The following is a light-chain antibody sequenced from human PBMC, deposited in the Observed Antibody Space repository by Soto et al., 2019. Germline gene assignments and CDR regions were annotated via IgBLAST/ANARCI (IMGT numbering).Light chain of an antibody. V-gene: IGKV3-20*01. CDR3: QQDGSSPQT. CDR2: GAS. Sequence: DIVLTQSPGTLSLSPGERATLSCRASQSVSGSYLAWYQQKPGQAPRLLIYGASSRDTGIPDRFSGSGSGTDFTLTISRLEPEDFAVYYCQQDGSSPQTFGQGTKVEIK. CDR1: QSVSGSY. J-gene: IGKJ1*01.